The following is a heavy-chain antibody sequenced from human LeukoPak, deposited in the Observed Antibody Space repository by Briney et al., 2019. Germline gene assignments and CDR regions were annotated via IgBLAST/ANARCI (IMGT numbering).Heavy chain of an antibody. V-gene: IGHV4-34*01. CDR3: ASGPDDYGSR. J-gene: IGHJ4*02. CDR1: GGSFSGYY. Sequence: SETLSLTCAVYGGSFSGYYWSWIRQPPGKGLEWIGEINHSGSTNYNPSLKSRVTISVDTSKNQFSLKLSSVTAADTAVYYCASGPDDYGSRWGQGTLVTVSS. D-gene: IGHD4-17*01. CDR2: INHSGST.